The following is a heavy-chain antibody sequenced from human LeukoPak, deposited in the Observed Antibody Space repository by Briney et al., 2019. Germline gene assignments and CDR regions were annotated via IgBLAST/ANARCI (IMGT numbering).Heavy chain of an antibody. CDR3: AKDGYSGYVAYYFDY. CDR2: ISGSGGST. V-gene: IGHV3-23*01. CDR1: GFTFSSYA. J-gene: IGHJ4*02. Sequence: GGSLRLSCAASGFTFSSYAMSWVRQAPGKGLEWVSTISGSGGSTYYADSVKGRFTISRDNSKNTLYLQMNSLRAEDTAVYYCAKDGYSGYVAYYFDYWGQGTPVTVSS. D-gene: IGHD5-12*01.